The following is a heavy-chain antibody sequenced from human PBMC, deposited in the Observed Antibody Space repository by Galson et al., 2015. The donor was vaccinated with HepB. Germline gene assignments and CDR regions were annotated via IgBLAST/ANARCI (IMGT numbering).Heavy chain of an antibody. CDR1: GFTFINYW. V-gene: IGHV3-7*03. D-gene: IGHD3-16*01. CDR3: ARAVMGGWHLPASFDF. Sequence: SLRLSCAASGFTFINYWMSWVRQAPGKGLEWVANIRQDGTETFYVDSVKGRFTISRDNAKNSVFLQMHSLRAEDTAVYYCARAVMGGWHLPASFDFWGQGTLVTVSS. CDR2: IRQDGTET. J-gene: IGHJ4*02.